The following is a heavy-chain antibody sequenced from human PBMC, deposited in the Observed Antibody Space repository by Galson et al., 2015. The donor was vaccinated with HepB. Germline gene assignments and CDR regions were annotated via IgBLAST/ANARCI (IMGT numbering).Heavy chain of an antibody. J-gene: IGHJ3*02. CDR3: AREGHVEMATIRTGNDAFDI. CDR1: GYTFTSYY. CDR2: INPSGGST. V-gene: IGHV1-46*01. D-gene: IGHD5-24*01. Sequence: SVKVSCKASGYTFTSYYMHWVRQAPGQGLEWMGIINPSGGSTSYAQKFQGRVTMTRDTSTSTVYMELSSLRSEDTAVYYCAREGHVEMATIRTGNDAFDIWGQGTMVTVSS.